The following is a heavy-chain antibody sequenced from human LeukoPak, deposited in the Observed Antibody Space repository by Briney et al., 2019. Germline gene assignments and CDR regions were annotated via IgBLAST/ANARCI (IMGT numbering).Heavy chain of an antibody. CDR2: IIPIFGTA. J-gene: IGHJ4*02. D-gene: IGHD2-21*02. CDR1: GGTFSSYA. Sequence: SVKVSCKASGGTFSSYAISWVRQAPGQGLEWVGGIIPIFGTANYAQKFQGRVTITADESTSTAYMELSSLRSEDTAVYYCARVRPRAYCGGDCYYFDYWGQGTLVTVSS. CDR3: ARVRPRAYCGGDCYYFDY. V-gene: IGHV1-69*13.